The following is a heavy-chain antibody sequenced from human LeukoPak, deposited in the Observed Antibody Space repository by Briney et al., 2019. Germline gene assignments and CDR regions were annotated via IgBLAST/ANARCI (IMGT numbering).Heavy chain of an antibody. CDR1: GGSFSGYY. V-gene: IGHV4-34*01. D-gene: IGHD3-10*01. CDR2: INHSGST. J-gene: IGHJ4*02. Sequence: PSETLSLTCAVYGGSFSGYYWSWIRQPPGKGLEWIGEINHSGSTNYNPSLKSRVTISVDTSKDQFSLKLSSETAADTAVYYCARGFSGAYYYGSGSSLVLFDYWGQGTLVTVSS. CDR3: ARGFSGAYYYGSGSSLVLFDY.